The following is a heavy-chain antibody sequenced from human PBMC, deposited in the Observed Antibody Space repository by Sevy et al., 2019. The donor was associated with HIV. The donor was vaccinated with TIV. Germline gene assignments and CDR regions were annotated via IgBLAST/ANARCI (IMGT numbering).Heavy chain of an antibody. J-gene: IGHJ4*02. CDR2: IEGRGVTA. CDR3: ASSPSGELSFDY. D-gene: IGHD3-10*01. Sequence: GGSLRLSCAASGFTFSSNAMTWVRRAPGKGLEWVSSIEGRGVTAYYAASVKGRFTISRDNSKNTLSLQMNSLRAEDTAVYYCASSPSGELSFDYWGQGTLVTVSS. V-gene: IGHV3-23*01. CDR1: GFTFSSNA.